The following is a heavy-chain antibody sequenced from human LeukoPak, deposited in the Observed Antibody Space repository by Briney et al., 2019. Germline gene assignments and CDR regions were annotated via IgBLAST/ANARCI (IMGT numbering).Heavy chain of an antibody. D-gene: IGHD1-1*01. Sequence: SETLSLTCIVSGGSISGDRNYWGWIRQPPGKGLEWIGYVDHTGSTNFNPSLNGRVSISRDTTNNLFSLRLRSVTAADTAVYFCARGRVSSSTWYSTYYYYFYMDVWGKGTTVTVSS. J-gene: IGHJ6*03. V-gene: IGHV4-61*03. CDR1: GGSISGDRNY. CDR2: VDHTGST. CDR3: ARGRVSSSTWYSTYYYYFYMDV.